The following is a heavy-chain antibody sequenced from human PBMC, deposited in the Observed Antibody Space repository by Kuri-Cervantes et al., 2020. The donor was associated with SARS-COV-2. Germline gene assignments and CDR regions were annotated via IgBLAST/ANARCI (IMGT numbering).Heavy chain of an antibody. CDR1: GFTFSDYY. Sequence: GGSLRLSCAASGFTFSDYYMSWVRQAPGKGLVWVSRINPDGSYTNNADSVKGRFTLSRDNAKNMLFLQMNSLRAEDTAAYYCVRDGDHWNFDYWGQGTLVTVSS. J-gene: IGHJ4*02. CDR3: VRDGDHWNFDY. CDR2: INPDGSYT. D-gene: IGHD1-1*01. V-gene: IGHV3-74*01.